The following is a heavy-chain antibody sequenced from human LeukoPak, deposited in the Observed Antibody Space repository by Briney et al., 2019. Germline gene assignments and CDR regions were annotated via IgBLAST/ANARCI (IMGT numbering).Heavy chain of an antibody. CDR2: ISHGGSHK. CDR1: DFNFSSYA. J-gene: IGHJ4*02. CDR3: PREMITGRYYDY. Sequence: GGALRLSCSASDFNFSSYAKDWVRQAPGNGVEWVADISHGGSHKYYADSVRDRFNISRDNSKSMLYTQMDSLRPEGVLVWYCPREMITGRYYDYWGQGTLDT. V-gene: IGHV3-30-3*01. D-gene: IGHD3-16*01.